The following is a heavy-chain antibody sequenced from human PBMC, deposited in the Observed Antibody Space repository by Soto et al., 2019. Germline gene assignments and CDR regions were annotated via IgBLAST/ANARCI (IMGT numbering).Heavy chain of an antibody. V-gene: IGHV1-46*01. J-gene: IGHJ4*02. CDR1: GYTFTSYY. CDR2: INPSGGST. CDR3: AREPEGITVGGVIVI. D-gene: IGHD3-16*02. Sequence: ASVKVSCKASGYTFTSYYMHWVRQAPGQGLEWMGIINPSGGSTSYAQKFQGRVTMTRDTSTSTVYMELISLRSEDTAVYYCAREPEGITVGGVIVIWGQGTLVTVSS.